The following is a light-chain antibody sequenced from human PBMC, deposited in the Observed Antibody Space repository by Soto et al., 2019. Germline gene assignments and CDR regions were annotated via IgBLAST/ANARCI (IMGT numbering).Light chain of an antibody. CDR2: GAS. J-gene: IGKJ1*01. V-gene: IGKV3-15*01. CDR3: QQYNDWPPWT. CDR1: QSVRGS. Sequence: EIVMTQSPATLSVSPGERATLSCRASQSVRGSLAWYQQKPGQAPRLLIYGASTRATGIPARFSGSGSGTEFTLTISSLQSEDFAVYYCQQYNDWPPWTFGQGTKVESK.